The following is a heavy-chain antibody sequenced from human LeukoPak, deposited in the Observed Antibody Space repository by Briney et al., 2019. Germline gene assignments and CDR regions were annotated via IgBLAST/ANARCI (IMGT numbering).Heavy chain of an antibody. Sequence: SETLSLTCAVYGGSFSGYYWSWICQPPGKGLEWIGEINHSGSTNYNPSLKSRVTISVDTSKNQFSLKLSSVTAADTAVYYCARVARYGSGSYPNDYWGQGTLVTVSS. J-gene: IGHJ4*02. V-gene: IGHV4-34*01. D-gene: IGHD3-10*01. CDR2: INHSGST. CDR1: GGSFSGYY. CDR3: ARVARYGSGSYPNDY.